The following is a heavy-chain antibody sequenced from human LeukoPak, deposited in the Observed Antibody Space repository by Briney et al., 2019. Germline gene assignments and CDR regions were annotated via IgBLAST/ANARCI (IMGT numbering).Heavy chain of an antibody. Sequence: GGSLRLSCAASGFTFSSYSMNWVRQAPGKGLEWVSSISSSNSYIYYADSVKGRFTISRDNAKNSLYLQMNSLRAEGTAVYYCAREMATIYDIWGEGTMVTVSS. D-gene: IGHD5-24*01. CDR2: ISSSNSYI. CDR3: AREMATIYDI. V-gene: IGHV3-21*01. CDR1: GFTFSSYS. J-gene: IGHJ3*02.